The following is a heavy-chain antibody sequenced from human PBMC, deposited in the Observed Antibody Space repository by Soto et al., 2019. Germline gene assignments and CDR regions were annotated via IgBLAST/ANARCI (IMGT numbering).Heavy chain of an antibody. Sequence: GGSLRLSCAASGFTFSSYAMSWVRQAPGRGLEWVAYITSSSDTIYYSDSVKGRFTISRDNGKNSLFLQMNSLRDEDTAVYYCARVVVVIPPGYYYAMDVWGQGTTVTVSS. CDR1: GFTFSSYA. CDR3: ARVVVVIPPGYYYAMDV. D-gene: IGHD3-22*01. V-gene: IGHV3-48*02. J-gene: IGHJ6*02. CDR2: ITSSSDTI.